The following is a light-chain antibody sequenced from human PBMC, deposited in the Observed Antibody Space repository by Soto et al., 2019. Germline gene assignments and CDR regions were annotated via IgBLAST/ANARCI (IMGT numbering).Light chain of an antibody. CDR2: DAS. J-gene: IGKJ1*01. CDR3: QQYSSYWT. CDR1: QSISSW. V-gene: IGKV1-5*01. Sequence: DIPMTQSPSTLSASVGDRVTITCRASQSISSWLAWYQQKPGKAPKFLIYDASNLESGVPSRFSGSGSGTDFPLTISSLQPDDFATYYCQQYSSYWTFGQGTKVEIK.